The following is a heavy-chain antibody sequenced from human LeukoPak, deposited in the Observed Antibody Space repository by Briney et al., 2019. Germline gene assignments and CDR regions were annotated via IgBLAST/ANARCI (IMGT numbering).Heavy chain of an antibody. J-gene: IGHJ4*02. CDR1: GYTLTELS. V-gene: IGHV3-53*01. CDR3: ACGIHSGYDFGY. CDR2: IYSGGST. D-gene: IGHD5-12*01. Sequence: GASVKVSCKVSGYTLTELSMHWVRQAPGKGLEWVSVIYSGGSTYYADSVKGRFTISRDNSKNTLYLQMNSLRVEDTAVYYCACGIHSGYDFGYWGQGTLVTVSS.